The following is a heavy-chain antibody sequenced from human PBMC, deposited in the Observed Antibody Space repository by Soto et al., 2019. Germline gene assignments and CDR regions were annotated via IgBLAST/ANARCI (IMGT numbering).Heavy chain of an antibody. CDR3: ALGGYCGGDCYYDY. D-gene: IGHD2-21*02. CDR1: GGSISSGDYY. J-gene: IGHJ4*02. Sequence: ASETLSLTCTVSGGSISSGDYYWSWIRQPPGKGLEWIGYIYYSGSTYYNPSLKSRVTISVDTSKNQFSLKLSSVTAADTAVYYCALGGYCGGDCYYDYWGQGTLVTVSS. V-gene: IGHV4-30-4*01. CDR2: IYYSGST.